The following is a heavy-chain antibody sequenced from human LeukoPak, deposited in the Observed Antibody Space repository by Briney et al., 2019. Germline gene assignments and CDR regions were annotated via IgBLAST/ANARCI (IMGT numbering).Heavy chain of an antibody. V-gene: IGHV4-4*07. Sequence: SESLSLTCTVSGGSISSYYWSWIRQPAGKGLEWIGRIYTSGSTNYNPSLKSRVTISVDTSKNQFSLKLSSVTAADTAVYYCARDPYHSRYFDIWGQGTMVTVSS. CDR1: GGSISSYY. CDR3: ARDPYHSRYFDI. D-gene: IGHD3-22*01. CDR2: IYTSGST. J-gene: IGHJ3*02.